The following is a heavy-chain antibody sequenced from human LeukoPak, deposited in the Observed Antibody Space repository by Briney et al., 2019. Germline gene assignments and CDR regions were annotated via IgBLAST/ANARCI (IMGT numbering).Heavy chain of an antibody. CDR2: IYYSGST. CDR3: ARARSSGLRSYWFDP. J-gene: IGHJ5*02. V-gene: IGHV4-39*07. Sequence: SETLSLTCTVSGGSISSSSYYWGWIRQPPGKGLEWIGSIYYSGSTYYNPSLKSRVTISVDTSKNQFSLKLSSVTAADTAVYYCARARSSGLRSYWFDPWGQGTLVTVSS. D-gene: IGHD6-19*01. CDR1: GGSISSSSYY.